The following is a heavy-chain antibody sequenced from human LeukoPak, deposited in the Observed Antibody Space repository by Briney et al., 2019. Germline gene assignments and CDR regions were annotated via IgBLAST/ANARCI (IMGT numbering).Heavy chain of an antibody. J-gene: IGHJ4*02. CDR2: IIPIFGTA. CDR3: ARVSSGYCSSTSCQTPFDY. Sequence: SVKVSCKASGGTFSSYAISWVRQAPGQGLEWMGGIIPIFGTANYAQKFQGRVTITTDESTSTAYMELSSLRSEDTAVYYCARVSSGYCSSTSCQTPFDYWGQGTLVTVSS. D-gene: IGHD2-2*01. V-gene: IGHV1-69*05. CDR1: GGTFSSYA.